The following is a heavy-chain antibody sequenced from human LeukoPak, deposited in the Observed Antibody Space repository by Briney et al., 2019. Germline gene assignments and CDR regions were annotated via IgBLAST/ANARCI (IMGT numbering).Heavy chain of an antibody. Sequence: ASVKVSCKASGYTFTGYYMHWVRQAPGQGLEWMGWINPNSGGTNYAQKFQGRVTITSNTPMSTAYMELSSLTSEDTAVYYCAREGLDYWGQGTLVTVSS. CDR3: AREGLDY. CDR1: GYTFTGYY. V-gene: IGHV1-2*02. CDR2: INPNSGGT. J-gene: IGHJ4*02. D-gene: IGHD3-16*01.